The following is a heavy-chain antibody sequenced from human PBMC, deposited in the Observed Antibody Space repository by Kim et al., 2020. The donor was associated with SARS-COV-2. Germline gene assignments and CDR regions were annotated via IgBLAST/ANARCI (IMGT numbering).Heavy chain of an antibody. Sequence: YADSVKGRFTISRDNSKNTLYLQMNSLRAEDTAVYYCAKEVYSGSYWLDYWGQGTLVTVSS. D-gene: IGHD1-26*01. J-gene: IGHJ4*02. CDR3: AKEVYSGSYWLDY. V-gene: IGHV3-23*01.